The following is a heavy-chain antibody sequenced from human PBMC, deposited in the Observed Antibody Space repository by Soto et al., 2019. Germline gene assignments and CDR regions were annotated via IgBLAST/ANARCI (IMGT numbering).Heavy chain of an antibody. V-gene: IGHV3-33*01. CDR1: GFTFSSYG. J-gene: IGHJ4*02. D-gene: IGHD3-22*01. CDR2: IWYDGSNK. CDR3: AREPNSSGKNDY. Sequence: PGGSLRLSCAASGFTFSSYGMHWVRQAPGKGLEWVAVIWYDGSNKYYADSVKGRFTISRDNSKNTLYLQMNSLRAEDTAVYYCAREPNSSGKNDYWGQGTLVTVSS.